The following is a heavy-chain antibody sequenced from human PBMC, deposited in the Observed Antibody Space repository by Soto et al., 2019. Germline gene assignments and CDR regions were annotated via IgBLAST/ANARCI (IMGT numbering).Heavy chain of an antibody. D-gene: IGHD3-22*01. CDR2: ISAHNGNT. CDR3: ATEPIYYNDDSSYSPLGH. V-gene: IGHV1-18*04. J-gene: IGHJ4*02. CDR1: GYSFATYG. Sequence: QVQLVQSGAEVKKPGASVKVSCKASGYSFATYGFSWVRQAPGQGSEGVGWISAHNGNTHYSQKFQGRVTLTTDTSTNTSYMELRSLTSDDTAVYFCATEPIYYNDDSSYSPLGHWGQGTLVTVAS.